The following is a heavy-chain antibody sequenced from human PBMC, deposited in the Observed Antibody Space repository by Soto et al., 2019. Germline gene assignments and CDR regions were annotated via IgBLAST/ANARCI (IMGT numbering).Heavy chain of an antibody. D-gene: IGHD6-13*01. CDR2: INHSGST. V-gene: IGHV4-34*01. CDR3: ARRRYSSSSYMGPYYYDY. Sequence: SASMSLTCAVYGGTFSGYYWSWIRQPPGKGLEWIGEINHSGSTNYNPSLKSRVTISVDTSKNQFSLKLSSVTAADTAVYYWARRRYSSSSYMGPYYYDYRGQGNLVTVSS. J-gene: IGHJ4*02. CDR1: GGTFSGYY.